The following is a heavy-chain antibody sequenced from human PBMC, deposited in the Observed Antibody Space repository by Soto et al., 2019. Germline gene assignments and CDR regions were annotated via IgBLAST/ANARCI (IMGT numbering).Heavy chain of an antibody. CDR2: ISYDGSHA. Sequence: QVQLVDSGGGVVQPGRSLRLSCAASGFTFTTYGMHWVRRAPGKGLEWVAVISYDGSHAYYADSVKGRFTISRDNSKNTLYLQINSLRAEDTAVYYCAKERTYSVASGFDYWGRGTLVTGSS. CDR1: GFTFTTYG. CDR3: AKERTYSVASGFDY. J-gene: IGHJ4*02. D-gene: IGHD1-26*01. V-gene: IGHV3-30*18.